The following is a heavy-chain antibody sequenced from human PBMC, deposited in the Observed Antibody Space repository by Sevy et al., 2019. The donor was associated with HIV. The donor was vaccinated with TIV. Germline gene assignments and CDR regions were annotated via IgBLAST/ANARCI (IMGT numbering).Heavy chain of an antibody. Sequence: ASVKVSCKASGFTFSSSAVQWVRQARGHRLEWIGWIVVGSDVTDYAQDLQDRVTITTEMSTGTVYMELGSLRSEDTGVYYCAAEDTTTFGGPLRGFETWGLGTRVTVSS. D-gene: IGHD3-16*01. CDR1: GFTFSSSA. J-gene: IGHJ3*01. V-gene: IGHV1-58*01. CDR3: AAEDTTTFGGPLRGFET. CDR2: IVVGSDVT.